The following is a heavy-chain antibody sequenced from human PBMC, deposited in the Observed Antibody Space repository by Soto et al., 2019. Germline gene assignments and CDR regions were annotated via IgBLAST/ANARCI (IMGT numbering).Heavy chain of an antibody. D-gene: IGHD2-2*01. Sequence: PSETLSLTCTVSGGSISSGDYYWSWIRQPPGKGLEWIGYIYYSGSTYYNPSLKSRVTISVDTSKNQFSLKLSSVTAADTAVYYCARVNQLLPSYFDYWGQGTLVTVSS. V-gene: IGHV4-30-4*01. CDR1: GGSISSGDYY. CDR3: ARVNQLLPSYFDY. CDR2: IYYSGST. J-gene: IGHJ4*02.